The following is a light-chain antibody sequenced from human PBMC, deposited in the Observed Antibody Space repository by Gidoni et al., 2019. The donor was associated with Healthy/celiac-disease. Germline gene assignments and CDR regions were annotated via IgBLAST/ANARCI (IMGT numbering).Light chain of an antibody. CDR1: QSISSY. Sequence: DIPMPQSPSSLSASVGDRVTITCRASQSISSYLNWYQQKPGKAPKLLIYAASSLQSGVPSRFSGSGSGTDFTLTISSMQHEDFATYYCQQSYSTPWTFGQGTKVEIK. J-gene: IGKJ1*01. CDR2: AAS. CDR3: QQSYSTPWT. V-gene: IGKV1-39*01.